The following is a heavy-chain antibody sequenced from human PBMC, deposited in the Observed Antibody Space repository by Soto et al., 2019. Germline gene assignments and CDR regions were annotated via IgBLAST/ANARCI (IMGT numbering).Heavy chain of an antibody. J-gene: IGHJ3*01. CDR2: IGGNGVIA. CDR1: GFTFSNYA. V-gene: IGHV3-23*01. Sequence: GGSLRLSCEASGFTFSNYAMSWVRQAPGNGLEWVSTIGGNGVIAYYADSVKGRFAVSRDNSKNTLYLHMSALRDEDTAIYYRAKEGESRPTPDAFDFWGQGTTVTVSS. CDR3: AKEGESRPTPDAFDF.